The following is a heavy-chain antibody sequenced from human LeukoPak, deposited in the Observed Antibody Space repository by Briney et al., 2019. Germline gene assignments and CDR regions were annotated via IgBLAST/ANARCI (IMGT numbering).Heavy chain of an antibody. CDR3: VKDPIGDYDYVWGSYRPIDY. CDR1: GFTFSSYA. J-gene: IGHJ4*02. D-gene: IGHD3-16*02. V-gene: IGHV3-23*01. Sequence: PGGSLRLSCAASGFTFSSYAMSWVRQAPGKGLEWVSAISGSGGSTYYADSVKGRFTISRDNSKNTLYLQMNSLRAEDTAVYYCVKDPIGDYDYVWGSYRPIDYWGQGTLVTVSS. CDR2: ISGSGGST.